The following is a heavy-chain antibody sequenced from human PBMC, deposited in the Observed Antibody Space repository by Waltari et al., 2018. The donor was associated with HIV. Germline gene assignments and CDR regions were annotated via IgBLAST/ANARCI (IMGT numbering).Heavy chain of an antibody. CDR3: AKEDRSSGYTSSFDY. J-gene: IGHJ4*02. CDR1: GFTFSSHA. V-gene: IGHV3-23*01. D-gene: IGHD3-22*01. CDR2: ISTTGGNT. Sequence: EVQLLESGGGLVQPGGSLRLSCAASGFTFSSHAMTWVRQAPGKGLEWVSAISTTGGNTYYADSVKGRFTISRDNSKNTLYLQMNSLRAEDTAIYYCAKEDRSSGYTSSFDYWGQGTLVTVSS.